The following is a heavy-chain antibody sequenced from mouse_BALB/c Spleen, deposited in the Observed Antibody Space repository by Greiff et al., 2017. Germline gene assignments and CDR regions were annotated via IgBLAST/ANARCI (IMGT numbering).Heavy chain of an antibody. CDR3: ARRGYGYVNWYFDV. CDR1: GYSITSDYA. J-gene: IGHJ1*01. V-gene: IGHV3-2*02. CDR2: ISYSGST. Sequence: DVKLVESGPGLVKPSQSLSLTCTVTGYSITSDYAWNWIRQFPGNKLEWMGYISYSGSTSYNPSLKSRISITRDTSKNQFFLQLNSVTTEDTATYYCARRGYGYVNWYFDVWGAGTTVTVSS. D-gene: IGHD1-2*01.